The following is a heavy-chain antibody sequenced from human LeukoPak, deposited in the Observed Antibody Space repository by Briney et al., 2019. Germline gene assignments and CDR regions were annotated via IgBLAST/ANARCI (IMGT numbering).Heavy chain of an antibody. Sequence: SVKVSCEASGGTFSSYAISWVRQAPGQGLEWMGGIIPIFGTANYAQKFQGRVTITTDESTSTAYMELSSLRSEDTAVYYCAWERVGYRSSAFDIWGQGTMVTVSS. CDR3: AWERVGYRSSAFDI. CDR1: GGTFSSYA. J-gene: IGHJ3*02. D-gene: IGHD5-24*01. V-gene: IGHV1-69*05. CDR2: IIPIFGTA.